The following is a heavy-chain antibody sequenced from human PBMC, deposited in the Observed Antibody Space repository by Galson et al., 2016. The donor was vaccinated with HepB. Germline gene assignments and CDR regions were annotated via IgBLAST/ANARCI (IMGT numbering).Heavy chain of an antibody. CDR3: ARQVYDPWTVYYYGLDV. D-gene: IGHD5/OR15-5a*01. CDR1: GFSLSTSRMT. CDR2: IYWDDDK. J-gene: IGHJ6*02. Sequence: PALVKPTQTLTLTCTFSGFSLSTSRMTVGWFRQPPGKALEWLAAIYWDDDKRYSPSLKSRLTITKDTSKNLVVLTMTNVDPVDTATYYCARQVYDPWTVYYYGLDVWGQGTTVTVSS. V-gene: IGHV2-5*02.